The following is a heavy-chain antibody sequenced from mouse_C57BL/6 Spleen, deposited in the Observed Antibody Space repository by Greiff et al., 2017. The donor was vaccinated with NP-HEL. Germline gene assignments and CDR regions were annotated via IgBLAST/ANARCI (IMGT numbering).Heavy chain of an antibody. Sequence: VKLVESGPELVKPGASVKISCKASGYAFSSSWMNWVKQRPGKGLEWIGRIYPGDGDTNYNGKFKGKATLTADKSSSTAYMQLSSLTSEDSAVYFCARESDGSSRFAYWGQGTLVTVSA. J-gene: IGHJ3*01. CDR2: IYPGDGDT. CDR3: ARESDGSSRFAY. V-gene: IGHV1-82*01. D-gene: IGHD1-1*01. CDR1: GYAFSSSW.